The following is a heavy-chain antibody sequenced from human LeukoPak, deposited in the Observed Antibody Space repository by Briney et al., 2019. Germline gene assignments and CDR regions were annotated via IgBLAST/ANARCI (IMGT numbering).Heavy chain of an antibody. CDR1: GYTFTSYY. D-gene: IGHD4-17*01. Sequence: ASVKVSCKASGYTFTSYYMHWVRQAPGQGLEWMGGIIPIFGTANYAQKFQGRVTITADKSTSTAYMELSSLRSEDTAVYYCARVRALTTSVNWFDPWGQGTLVTVSS. CDR3: ARVRALTTSVNWFDP. J-gene: IGHJ5*02. V-gene: IGHV1-69*06. CDR2: IIPIFGTA.